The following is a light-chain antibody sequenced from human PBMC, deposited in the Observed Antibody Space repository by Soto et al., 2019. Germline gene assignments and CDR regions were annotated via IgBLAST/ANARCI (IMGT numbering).Light chain of an antibody. CDR2: EVS. J-gene: IGLJ3*02. Sequence: QSALTQPASVSGSPGQSITISCTGSSSDVGSYNVVSWYQQHPGKAPKLMIYEVSKRPSGVSNRFSGSKSSNTASLTISGLQAEDEADYYCYLYAGSSTFEWVFGGGTKLTVL. CDR1: SSDVGSYNV. CDR3: YLYAGSSTFEWV. V-gene: IGLV2-23*02.